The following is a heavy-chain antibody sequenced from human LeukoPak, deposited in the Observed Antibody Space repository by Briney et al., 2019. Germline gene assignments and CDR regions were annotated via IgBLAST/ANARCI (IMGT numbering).Heavy chain of an antibody. J-gene: IGHJ4*02. V-gene: IGHV3-30*18. CDR1: GSTFSSYG. D-gene: IGHD3-22*01. Sequence: GRSLRLSCAASGSTFSSYGMHWVRQAPGKGLEWVAVISYDGSNKYYADSVKGRFTISRDNSKNTLYLQMNSLRAEDTAVYYCAKAPPGYYYDSSGYPDYWGQGTLVTVSS. CDR2: ISYDGSNK. CDR3: AKAPPGYYYDSSGYPDY.